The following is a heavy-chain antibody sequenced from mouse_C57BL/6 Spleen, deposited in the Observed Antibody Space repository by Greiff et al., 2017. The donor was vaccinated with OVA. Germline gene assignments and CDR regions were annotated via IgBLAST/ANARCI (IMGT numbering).Heavy chain of an antibody. Sequence: EVQLQQSGPGLVKPSQSLSLTCSVTGYSITSGYYWNWIRQFPGNKLEWMGYISYDGSNNYNPSLKNRISITRDTSKNQFFLKLNSVTTEDTATYYCVNANWDGFAYWGQGTLVTVSA. J-gene: IGHJ3*01. CDR3: VNANWDGFAY. V-gene: IGHV3-6*01. D-gene: IGHD4-1*01. CDR2: ISYDGSN. CDR1: GYSITSGYY.